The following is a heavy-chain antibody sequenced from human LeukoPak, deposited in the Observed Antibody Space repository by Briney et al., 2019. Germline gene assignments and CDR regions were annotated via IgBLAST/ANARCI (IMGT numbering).Heavy chain of an antibody. J-gene: IGHJ4*02. D-gene: IGHD4-23*01. CDR1: GFTFSSHS. CDR3: ATEVTPRPY. CDR2: ISSSSSYI. Sequence: GGSLRLSCAASGFTFSSHSMNWVRQAPGKGLEWVSSISSSSSYIYYADSVKGRFTISRDNAKNSLYLQMNSLRAEDTAVYYCATEVTPRPYWGQGTLVTVSS. V-gene: IGHV3-21*01.